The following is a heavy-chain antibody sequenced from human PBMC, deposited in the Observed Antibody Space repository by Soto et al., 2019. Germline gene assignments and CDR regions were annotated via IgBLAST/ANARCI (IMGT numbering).Heavy chain of an antibody. CDR1: GYTFTSYG. V-gene: IGHV1-18*01. J-gene: IGHJ4*02. Sequence: QVQLVQSGAEVKKPGASVKVSCKASGYTFTSYGISWVRQAPGQGLEWMGWISAYNGNTNYAQKLQGRVTMTTDTSTSTAYMELRSLRSDETAVYYCARDCRDPCITMVRGVRRVGDYWGQGTLVTVSS. D-gene: IGHD3-10*01. CDR2: ISAYNGNT. CDR3: ARDCRDPCITMVRGVRRVGDY.